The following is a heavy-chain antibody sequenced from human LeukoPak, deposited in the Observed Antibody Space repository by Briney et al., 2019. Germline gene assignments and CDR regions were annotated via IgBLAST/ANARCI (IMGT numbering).Heavy chain of an antibody. Sequence: GRSLRLSCAASGFTFDDYAMHWVRQAPGKGLEWVSGISWNSGSIGYADSVKGRFTISRDNAKTSLYLQLNSLRAEDMALYYCAKGGYSSSSGWFDPWGQGTLVTVSS. V-gene: IGHV3-9*03. J-gene: IGHJ5*02. CDR2: ISWNSGSI. D-gene: IGHD6-6*01. CDR1: GFTFDDYA. CDR3: AKGGYSSSSGWFDP.